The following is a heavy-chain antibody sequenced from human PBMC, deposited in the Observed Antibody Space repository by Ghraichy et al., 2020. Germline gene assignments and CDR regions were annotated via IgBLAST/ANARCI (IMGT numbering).Heavy chain of an antibody. CDR1: GFTFSTYA. CDR2: ISYDGSNK. Sequence: LSLTCAASGFTFSTYAMHWVRQAPGKGLEWVAVISYDGSNKYYADSVKGRFTISRDNSKNTLYLQMNSLRAEDTAVYYCARDRGEWGQGTLVTVSS. J-gene: IGHJ4*02. V-gene: IGHV3-30-3*01. D-gene: IGHD3-16*01. CDR3: ARDRGE.